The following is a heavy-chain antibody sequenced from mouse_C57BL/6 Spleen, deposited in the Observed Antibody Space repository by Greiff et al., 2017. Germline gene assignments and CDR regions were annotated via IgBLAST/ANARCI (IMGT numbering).Heavy chain of an antibody. CDR3: AYYYCSSHWYFDV. CDR2: IDPANGNT. CDR1: GFNIKNTY. D-gene: IGHD1-1*01. Sequence: VQLQQSVAELVRPGASVKLSCTASGFNIKNTYMPWVKQRPEQGLEWIGRIDPANGNTKYAQKFQGKATITADKSSNTAYLQLSSLTSEDTAIYYCAYYYCSSHWYFDVWGTGTTVTVSS. J-gene: IGHJ1*03. V-gene: IGHV14-3*01.